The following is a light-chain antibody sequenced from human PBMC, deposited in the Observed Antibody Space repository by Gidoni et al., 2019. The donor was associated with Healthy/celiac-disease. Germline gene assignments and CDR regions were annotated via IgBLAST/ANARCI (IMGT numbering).Light chain of an antibody. Sequence: QSALTQPPSASGSPGQSVPISCTGTSRDVGGYNYVSWYQQHPGNAPKFMIYEVNKRPSGVPDRFSGSKSGNSASLTVSGLQAEDEADYYCSSYAGSSYVFGTGTKVTVL. CDR3: SSYAGSSYV. CDR1: SRDVGGYNY. V-gene: IGLV2-8*01. J-gene: IGLJ1*01. CDR2: EVN.